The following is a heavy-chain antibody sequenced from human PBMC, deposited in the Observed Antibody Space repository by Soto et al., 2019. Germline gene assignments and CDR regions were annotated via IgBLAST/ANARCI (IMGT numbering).Heavy chain of an antibody. CDR3: AKDWREGVPGDAFDI. CDR1: GFSFSSYG. J-gene: IGHJ3*02. Sequence: QVQLVESGGGVVQPGRSLRLSCAAAGFSFSSYGMHLVRQAPGKGLEWVGVITYDGSNKFYADSIKGRFTISRENLKKMLYLQMNSLRTVDTEVYYSAKDWREGVPGDAFDIWCQGTMVTVSS. D-gene: IGHD3-3*01. CDR2: ITYDGSNK. V-gene: IGHV3-30*18.